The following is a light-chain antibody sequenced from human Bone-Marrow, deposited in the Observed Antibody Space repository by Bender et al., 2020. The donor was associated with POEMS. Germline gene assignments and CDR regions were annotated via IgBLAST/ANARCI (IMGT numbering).Light chain of an antibody. Sequence: SYVLTQPPSVSVAPGQTARITCEGDSIESKTVHWYQQKPGQAPVLVVYDDVYRPSGIPERFSGSNSANTATLTISRVEAGDEADFYCQVWDVSGDQGVFGGGTKLTVL. CDR2: DDV. V-gene: IGLV3-21*02. J-gene: IGLJ3*02. CDR3: QVWDVSGDQGV. CDR1: SIESKT.